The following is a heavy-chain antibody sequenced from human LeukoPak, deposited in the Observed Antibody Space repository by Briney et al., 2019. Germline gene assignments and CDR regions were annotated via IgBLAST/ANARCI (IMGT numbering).Heavy chain of an antibody. CDR3: ARAIWFGDAFDI. V-gene: IGHV3-66*01. D-gene: IGHD3-10*01. CDR1: GFTVSSNY. CDR2: IYSGGST. Sequence: GGSLKLSCAASGFTVSSNYMSWVRQAPGKGLEWVSVIYSGGSTYYADSVKGRFTISRDNSKNTLYLQMNSLRAEDTAVYYCARAIWFGDAFDIWGQGTMVTVSS. J-gene: IGHJ3*02.